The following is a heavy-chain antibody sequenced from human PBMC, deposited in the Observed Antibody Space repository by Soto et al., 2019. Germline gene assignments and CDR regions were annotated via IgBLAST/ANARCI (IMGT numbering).Heavy chain of an antibody. CDR3: ARVEGTVTYYYYYYMDV. Sequence: ASVKVSCKASGYTFTSYYMHWVRQAPGQGLEWMGIINPSGGSTSYAQKFQGRVTMTTDTSTSTVYMELRSLRSDDTAVYYCARVEGTVTYYYYYYMDVWGKGTTVTVSS. CDR1: GYTFTSYY. D-gene: IGHD4-4*01. J-gene: IGHJ6*03. V-gene: IGHV1-46*01. CDR2: INPSGGST.